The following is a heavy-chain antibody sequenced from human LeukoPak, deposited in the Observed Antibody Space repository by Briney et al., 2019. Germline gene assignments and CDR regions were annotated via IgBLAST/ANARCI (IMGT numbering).Heavy chain of an antibody. V-gene: IGHV3-74*01. Sequence: GGSLRLSCAASGFTFSDYWMHWVRQAPGKGLVWVSRIHNDGISTVYADSVEGRFTISRDNAKNTVFLQMNSLRAEDTAVYYCVRGGFRTFDYRGQGTLVTVSS. CDR3: VRGGFRTFDY. CDR2: IHNDGIST. J-gene: IGHJ4*02. CDR1: GFTFSDYW. D-gene: IGHD2/OR15-2a*01.